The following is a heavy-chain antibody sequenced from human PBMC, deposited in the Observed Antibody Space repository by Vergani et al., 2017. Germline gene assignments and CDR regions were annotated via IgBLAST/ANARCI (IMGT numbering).Heavy chain of an antibody. J-gene: IGHJ6*04. V-gene: IGHV4-61*02. D-gene: IGHD3-10*01. CDR2: IYKSGRT. CDR1: GGSIDGVSSY. Sequence: QMQLQESGPGLLKPSQTLSLTCSVSGGSIDGVSSYWTWIRQPAGKGLEWIGRIYKSGRTNYNPSLQSRITISPDTSKNQFSLNPTSVTAADTGVYFCARDRVTVVRNQYYGMDVWGKGTTVIVSS. CDR3: ARDRVTVVRNQYYGMDV.